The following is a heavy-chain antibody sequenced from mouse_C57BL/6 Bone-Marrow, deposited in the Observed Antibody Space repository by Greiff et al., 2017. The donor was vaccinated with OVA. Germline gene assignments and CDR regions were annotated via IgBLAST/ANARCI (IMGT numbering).Heavy chain of an antibody. D-gene: IGHD1-1*01. V-gene: IGHV2-9-1*01. CDR2: IWTGGGT. CDR3: ARTPFYYGSPYWYFDV. CDR1: GFSLTSYA. Sequence: QVHVKQSGPGLVAPSQSLSITCTVSGFSLTSYAISWVRQPPGKGLEWLGVIWTGGGTNYNSALKSRLSISKDNSKSQVFLKMNSLQTDDTARYYCARTPFYYGSPYWYFDVWGTGTTVTVSS. J-gene: IGHJ1*03.